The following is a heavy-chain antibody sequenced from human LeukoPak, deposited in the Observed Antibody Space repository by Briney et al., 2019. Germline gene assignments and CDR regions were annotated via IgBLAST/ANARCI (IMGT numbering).Heavy chain of an antibody. J-gene: IGHJ5*02. CDR3: AKRTSTWFDP. Sequence: PGRSLRLSCAASEFTFSSYGMHWVRQAPGKGLEWVAVISYDGSNKYYADSVKGRFTISRDNSKNTLYLQMNSLRAEDTAVYYCAKRTSTWFDPWGQGTLDTVSS. CDR2: ISYDGSNK. CDR1: EFTFSSYG. V-gene: IGHV3-30*18.